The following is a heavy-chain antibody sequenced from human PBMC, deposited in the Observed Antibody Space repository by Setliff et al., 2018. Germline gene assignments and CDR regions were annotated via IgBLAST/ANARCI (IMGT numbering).Heavy chain of an antibody. J-gene: IGHJ3*02. CDR3: ARDRVWGTLDAFDI. D-gene: IGHD3-16*01. Sequence: ASVKVSCKASGYTFTLYYLHWVRQAPGQGLEWMGRINANSGGTNYAQKFQGRVTMTRDTSISTAYMDLSRLRSDDTAVYYCARDRVWGTLDAFDIWAKGQWSPSPQ. V-gene: IGHV1-2*06. CDR2: INANSGGT. CDR1: GYTFTLYY.